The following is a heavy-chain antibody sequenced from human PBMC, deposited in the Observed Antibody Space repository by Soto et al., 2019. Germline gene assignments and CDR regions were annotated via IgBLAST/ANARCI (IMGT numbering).Heavy chain of an antibody. CDR3: ASSIGGTYSNYEDYYYYGMDV. V-gene: IGHV3-11*06. CDR2: ISSSSSYT. J-gene: IGHJ6*02. Sequence: GGSLRLSCAASGFTFSDYYMSWIRQAPGKGLEWVSYISSSSSYTNYADSVKGRLTISRDNAKNSLYLQMNSLRAEDTAVYYCASSIGGTYSNYEDYYYYGMDVWGQGTTVTVSS. D-gene: IGHD4-4*01. CDR1: GFTFSDYY.